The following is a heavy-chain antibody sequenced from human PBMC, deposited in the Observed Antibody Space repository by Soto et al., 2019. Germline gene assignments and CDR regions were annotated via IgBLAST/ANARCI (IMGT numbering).Heavy chain of an antibody. V-gene: IGHV4-4*02. CDR2: IYHSGST. Sequence: SETLSLTCAVSGGSISSSNWWSWVRQPPGKGLEWIGEIYHSGSTNYNPSLKSRVTISVDKSKNQFSLKLSSVTAADTAVYYCVGSRFLEWFNYNYYGMDVWGQGTTVT. J-gene: IGHJ6*02. CDR3: VGSRFLEWFNYNYYGMDV. CDR1: GGSISSSNW. D-gene: IGHD3-3*01.